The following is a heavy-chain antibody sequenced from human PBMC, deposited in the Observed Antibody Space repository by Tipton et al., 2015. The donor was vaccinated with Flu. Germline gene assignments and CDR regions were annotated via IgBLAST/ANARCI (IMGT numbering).Heavy chain of an antibody. D-gene: IGHD4-11*01. CDR1: GDSIASYYY. Sequence: LRLSCSVSGDSIASYYYWGWTRQPPGKGLEWIGNIHHTGTTYYNPSLRSRVSIIRDRYKNQFSLKLSFVTAADTAVYYCARRDYSNYVSVPKNWFDSWGQGILVTVSA. J-gene: IGHJ5*01. V-gene: IGHV4-38-2*01. CDR2: IHHTGTT. CDR3: ARRDYSNYVSVPKNWFDS.